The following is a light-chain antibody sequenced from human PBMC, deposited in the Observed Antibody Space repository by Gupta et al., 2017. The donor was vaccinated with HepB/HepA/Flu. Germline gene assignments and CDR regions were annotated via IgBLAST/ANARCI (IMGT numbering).Light chain of an antibody. V-gene: IGKV1-39*01. CDR2: AAS. Sequence: GDRVTITCRASQSISSYLNWYQQKPGKAPKLLIYAASSLQSGVPSRFSGSGSGTDFTITISSLQPEDFATYYCQQSYSTPLTFGGGTKVEIK. J-gene: IGKJ4*01. CDR3: QQSYSTPLT. CDR1: QSISSY.